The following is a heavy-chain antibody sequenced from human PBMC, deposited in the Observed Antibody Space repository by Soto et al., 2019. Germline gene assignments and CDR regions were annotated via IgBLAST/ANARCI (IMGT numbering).Heavy chain of an antibody. Sequence: PSETLSLTCTVSGGSISNYYWSWIRQPPGKGLEWIGYIYYSGSTNYNPSLKSRVTISVDTSKNQFSLKLSSVTAADTAVYYCARDLFYYGSGSYPSWFDPWGQGALVTVSS. J-gene: IGHJ5*02. CDR2: IYYSGST. CDR3: ARDLFYYGSGSYPSWFDP. V-gene: IGHV4-59*01. CDR1: GGSISNYY. D-gene: IGHD3-10*01.